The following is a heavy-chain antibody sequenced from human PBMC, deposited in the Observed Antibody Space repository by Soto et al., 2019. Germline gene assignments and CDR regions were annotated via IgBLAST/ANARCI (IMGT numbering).Heavy chain of an antibody. V-gene: IGHV3-7*01. Sequence: GGSLRLSCAASGFIFSNAWLSWVRQAPGKGLVWVANIKQDGSEKYYVDSVKGRFTISRDNAKNSLYLQMNSLRAEDTAVYYCARDAQYDFWRNYGMDVWGQGTTVTVSS. J-gene: IGHJ6*02. D-gene: IGHD3-3*01. CDR2: IKQDGSEK. CDR1: GFIFSNAW. CDR3: ARDAQYDFWRNYGMDV.